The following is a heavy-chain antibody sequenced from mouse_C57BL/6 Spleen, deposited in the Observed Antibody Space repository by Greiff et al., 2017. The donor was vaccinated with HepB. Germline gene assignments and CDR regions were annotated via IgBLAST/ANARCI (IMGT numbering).Heavy chain of an antibody. CDR1: GYSFTGYY. J-gene: IGHJ3*01. D-gene: IGHD2-5*01. CDR2: INPSTGGT. V-gene: IGHV1-42*01. CDR3: ARSGAYYSNYGAY. Sequence: EVQLVESGPELVKPGASVKISCKASGYSFTGYYMNWVKQSPEKSLEWIGEINPSTGGTTYNQKFKAKATLTVDKSSSTAYMQLKSLTSEDSAVYYCARSGAYYSNYGAYWGQGTLVTVSA.